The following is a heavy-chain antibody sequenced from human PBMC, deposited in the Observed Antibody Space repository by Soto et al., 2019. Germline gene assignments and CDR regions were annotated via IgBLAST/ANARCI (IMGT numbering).Heavy chain of an antibody. Sequence: PSETLSLTCTVSGGSISSYYWSWIRQPSGKGLEWIGYIYYSGSTNYNPSLKSRVTISVDTSKNQFSLKLSSVTTADTAVYYCARDASSSSGRYYYYGMDVWGQGTTVTVSS. V-gene: IGHV4-59*01. J-gene: IGHJ6*02. CDR2: IYYSGST. CDR3: ARDASSSSGRYYYYGMDV. CDR1: GGSISSYY. D-gene: IGHD6-6*01.